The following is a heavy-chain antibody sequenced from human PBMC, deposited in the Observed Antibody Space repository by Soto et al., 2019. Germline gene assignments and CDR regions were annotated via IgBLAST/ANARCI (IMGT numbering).Heavy chain of an antibody. CDR3: ARSPGSSGGRSGGWFDP. J-gene: IGHJ5*02. V-gene: IGHV1-2*04. D-gene: IGHD3-10*01. CDR2: INPNSGGT. Sequence: QVQLVQSWAEVKKPGASVKVSCKASGYTFTGYYMHWVRQAPGQGLEWMGWINPNSGGTNYAQKFQGWVTMTRDTSISTAYMELSRLRSDDTAVYYCARSPGSSGGRSGGWFDPWGQGTLVTVSS. CDR1: GYTFTGYY.